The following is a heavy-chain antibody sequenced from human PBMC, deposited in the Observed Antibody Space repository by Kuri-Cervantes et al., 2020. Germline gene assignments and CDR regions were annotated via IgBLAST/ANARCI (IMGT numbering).Heavy chain of an antibody. V-gene: IGHV3-48*02. Sequence: GGSLRLSCAASGFTFSSYAMSWVRQAPGKGLEWVSYISSSSSTIYDADSVKGRFTISRDNAKNSLYLQMNSLRDEDTAVYYCASVLGYCSSTSCYNGDWFDPWGQGTLVTVSS. CDR3: ASVLGYCSSTSCYNGDWFDP. D-gene: IGHD2-2*02. J-gene: IGHJ5*02. CDR1: GFTFSSYA. CDR2: ISSSSSTI.